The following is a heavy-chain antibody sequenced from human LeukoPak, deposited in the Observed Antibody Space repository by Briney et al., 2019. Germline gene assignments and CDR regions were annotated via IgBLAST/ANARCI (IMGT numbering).Heavy chain of an antibody. CDR1: GFTVSSNY. D-gene: IGHD1-26*01. Sequence: GGSLRLSCAASGFTVSSNYMSWVRQAPGKGLEWVSIIYSGGSTFYADSVKGRFTISRDNSKNTLYLQTNSLRAEDTAVYYCARGGSYVSAFDIWGQGTMVTVSS. CDR3: ARGGSYVSAFDI. V-gene: IGHV3-53*01. J-gene: IGHJ3*02. CDR2: IYSGGST.